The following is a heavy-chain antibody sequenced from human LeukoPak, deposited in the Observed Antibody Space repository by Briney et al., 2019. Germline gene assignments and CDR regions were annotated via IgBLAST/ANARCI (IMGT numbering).Heavy chain of an antibody. D-gene: IGHD3-22*01. V-gene: IGHV4-38-2*02. CDR3: ARCYYDSSGYYCDAFDI. CDR1: GFSISSGYY. J-gene: IGHJ3*02. Sequence: SETLSLTCTVSGFSISSGYYRGWSRQPPGKGLECIGSIYHSGSTYYNPSLKSRVTISVDTSKNQFSLKLSSVTAADTPVYYCARCYYDSSGYYCDAFDIWGQGTMVTVSS. CDR2: IYHSGST.